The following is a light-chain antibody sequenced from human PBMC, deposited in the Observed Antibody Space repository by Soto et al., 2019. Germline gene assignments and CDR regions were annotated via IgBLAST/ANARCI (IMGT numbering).Light chain of an antibody. Sequence: QSALTQPASVSGSPGQSITISCTGTSSDVGDYNYVSWYQHHPGKAPKLIIFEVSYRPSGVSNRFSGSKSGNTASLTISGLQAEDEADYFCTSYTSISTYVFGTGTQLTVL. CDR3: TSYTSISTYV. J-gene: IGLJ1*01. CDR2: EVS. V-gene: IGLV2-14*01. CDR1: SSDVGDYNY.